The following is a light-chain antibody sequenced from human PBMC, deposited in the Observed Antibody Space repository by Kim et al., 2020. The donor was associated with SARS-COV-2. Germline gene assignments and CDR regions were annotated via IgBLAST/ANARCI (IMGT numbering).Light chain of an antibody. J-gene: IGLJ3*02. V-gene: IGLV1-40*01. Sequence: QRVTISCAGSTSNIGAGYDVHWYHQLPGTAPRLLIYANTNRPSGVPDRFSGSRSGASASLAITGLQTEDEGYYHCQSFDSSLSGSVFGGGTKVTVL. CDR3: QSFDSSLSGSV. CDR2: ANT. CDR1: TSNIGAGYD.